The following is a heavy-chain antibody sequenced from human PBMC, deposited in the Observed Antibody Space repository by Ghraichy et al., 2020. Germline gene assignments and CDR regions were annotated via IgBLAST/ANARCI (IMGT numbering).Heavy chain of an antibody. J-gene: IGHJ5*02. V-gene: IGHV4-34*01. CDR2: INHGGTT. D-gene: IGHD2-15*01. CDR3: ARAYRCGGSGCSTWDS. CDR1: GGSFSGYY. Sequence: SETLSLTCAVYGGSFSGYYWSWIRQPPGKGLEWIGEINHGGTTNYNPSLKRRGTTSLATSENQFSLKLTSVTAADTALYFCARAYRCGGSGCSTWDSWGQGTLVTVSS.